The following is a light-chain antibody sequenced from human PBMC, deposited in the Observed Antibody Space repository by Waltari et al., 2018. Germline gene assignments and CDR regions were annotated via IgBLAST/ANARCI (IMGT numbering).Light chain of an antibody. CDR3: QAWDSGTVV. Sequence: SYELTQPPSVSVSPGQAATISCSGVDLVTKYTSWYQHKPGQSPALVIYQDNKRLSGIPERFSGSNSGSTATLIISGTQPVDEADYYCQAWDSGTVVFGGGTKLTVL. V-gene: IGLV3-1*01. J-gene: IGLJ3*02. CDR2: QDN. CDR1: DLVTKY.